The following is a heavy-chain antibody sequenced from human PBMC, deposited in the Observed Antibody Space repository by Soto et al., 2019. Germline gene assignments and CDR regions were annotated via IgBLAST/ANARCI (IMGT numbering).Heavy chain of an antibody. J-gene: IGHJ4*02. CDR2: ISYDGSNK. CDR1: GFTFSTYG. D-gene: IGHD5-18*01. CDR3: AKGFSYSVSDY. V-gene: IGHV3-30*18. Sequence: QVQLVESGGGVVQPGRSLRLSCAASGFTFSTYGMHWVRQAPGRGLEWVAVISYDGSNKYYADSVKGRFTISRDNSKNPLYLQMSCLSAEDTALYYCAKGFSYSVSDYWGQGTLVTVSS.